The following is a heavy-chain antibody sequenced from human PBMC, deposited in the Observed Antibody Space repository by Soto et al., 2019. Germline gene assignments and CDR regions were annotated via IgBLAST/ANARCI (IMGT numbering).Heavy chain of an antibody. CDR1: GGSISSSSYY. D-gene: IGHD3-3*01. CDR2: IYYSGST. V-gene: IGHV4-39*07. J-gene: IGHJ5*02. CDR3: ARGAGITIFGVVKYNWFDP. Sequence: SETLSLTCTVSGGSISSSSYYWGWICQPPGKGLEWIGSIYYSGSTYYNPSLKSRVTISVDTSKNQFSLKLSSVTAADTAVYYCARGAGITIFGVVKYNWFDPWGQGTLVTVSS.